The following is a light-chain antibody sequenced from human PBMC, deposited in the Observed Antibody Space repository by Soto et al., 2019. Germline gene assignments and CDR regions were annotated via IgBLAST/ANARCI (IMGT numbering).Light chain of an antibody. CDR1: QSISRS. V-gene: IGKV1-5*01. J-gene: IGKJ1*01. Sequence: DIQMTQSPSTLSASVGDRVTITCRASQSISRSLAWYQQKPGKAPNLLIFDASSLEGGVPSRFSGSGFGTEFTLTITNLQPADFATYYCQQYNSYSEAFGQGTKVELK. CDR2: DAS. CDR3: QQYNSYSEA.